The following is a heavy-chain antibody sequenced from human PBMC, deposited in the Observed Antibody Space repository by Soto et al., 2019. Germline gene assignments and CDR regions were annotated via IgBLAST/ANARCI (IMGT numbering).Heavy chain of an antibody. J-gene: IGHJ5*02. CDR1: GYTFTSYG. CDR3: ARDRRDYGDYNWFDP. Sequence: QVQLVQSGAEVKKPGASVKVSCKASGYTFTSYGISWVRQAPGQGLEWMGWISAYNGNTNYARKLQGRVTMTTDTSTSTAYMELRSLRSDDTAVYYCARDRRDYGDYNWFDPWGQGTLVTVSS. D-gene: IGHD4-17*01. V-gene: IGHV1-18*01. CDR2: ISAYNGNT.